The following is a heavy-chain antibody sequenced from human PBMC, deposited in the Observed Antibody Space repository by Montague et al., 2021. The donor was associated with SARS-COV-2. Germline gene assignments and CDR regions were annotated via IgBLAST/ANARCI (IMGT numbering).Heavy chain of an antibody. V-gene: IGHV4-59*01. CDR2: IHSSGST. Sequence: SETLSLTCTVSGDSISGYYWSWIRQTPGKGLEWIGYIHSSGSTNYNPSLKSRLTISVDMSNNQFSLKLHSVTAADTAVYYCVREGDCSGTTCYGWFDPWGQGNLVIVSS. D-gene: IGHD2-2*01. CDR1: GDSISGYY. CDR3: VREGDCSGTTCYGWFDP. J-gene: IGHJ5*02.